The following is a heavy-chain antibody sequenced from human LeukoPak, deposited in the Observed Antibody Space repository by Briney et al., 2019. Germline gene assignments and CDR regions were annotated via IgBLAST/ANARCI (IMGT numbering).Heavy chain of an antibody. J-gene: IGHJ4*02. CDR2: MHYSGSI. D-gene: IGHD3-10*01. V-gene: IGHV4-59*01. CDR3: ARWILYSSGSYSDY. Sequence: SETLSLTCTVSGGSISSYYWSWIRQPPGKGLEWIGYMHYSGSINYNPSLKSRVTISVDTSKNQFSLKLSSVTAADTAVYYCARWILYSSGSYSDYWGKGTLVTVSS. CDR1: GGSISSYY.